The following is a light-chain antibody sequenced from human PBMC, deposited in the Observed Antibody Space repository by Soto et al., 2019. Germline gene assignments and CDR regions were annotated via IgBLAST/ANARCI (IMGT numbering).Light chain of an antibody. V-gene: IGKV3-15*01. CDR1: RSVSSN. Sequence: DIVMTQSPATLSVSPGERATLSCRASRSVSSNLAWYQQKPGQAPRLLIYGASTRATGIPARFSGSGSGTEFTLTISSLQSEDFAVYYCQQYKTWYTFGQGTKLEIK. CDR2: GAS. CDR3: QQYKTWYT. J-gene: IGKJ2*01.